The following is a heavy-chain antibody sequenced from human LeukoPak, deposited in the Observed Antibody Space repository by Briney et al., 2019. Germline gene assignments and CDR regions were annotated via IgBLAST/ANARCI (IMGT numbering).Heavy chain of an antibody. CDR1: GFTFEDYG. D-gene: IGHD6-6*01. V-gene: IGHV3-20*04. J-gene: IGHJ5*02. CDR3: ARSPEPYSSLTGWFDP. CDR2: INWNGGSA. Sequence: GGSLRLSCAASGFTFEDYGMSWVRHAPGKGLGWVSGINWNGGSAGNADFVKGRFTISRDNAKNSLYLQMNSLRAEDTAVYYCARSPEPYSSLTGWFDPWGQGTLVTVSS.